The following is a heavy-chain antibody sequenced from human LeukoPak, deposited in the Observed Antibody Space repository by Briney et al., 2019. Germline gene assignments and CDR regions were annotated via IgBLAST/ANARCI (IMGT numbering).Heavy chain of an antibody. V-gene: IGHV4-30-4*01. CDR1: GVSITSGDYY. CDR2: MYYSGST. D-gene: IGHD3-22*01. Sequence: PSQTLSLTCTVSGVSITSGDYYWSRIRQPPGKGLEWIAYMYYSGSTYYNPSLKSRVTMSADTSKNQFSLKLSSVTAADTAVYYCARPYYYDSRIDPWGQGTLVTVSS. J-gene: IGHJ5*02. CDR3: ARPYYYDSRIDP.